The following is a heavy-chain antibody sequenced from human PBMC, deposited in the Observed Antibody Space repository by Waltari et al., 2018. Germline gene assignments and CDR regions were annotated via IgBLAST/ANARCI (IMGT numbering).Heavy chain of an antibody. CDR3: ARHEGFYIGAGYFDP. CDR1: GGSLTNYY. Sequence: QVQLQESGPGLVKPSETLSLTCTVSGGSLTNYYWSWIRQSPGKGLEWIGYIYYTGSTSYNPSLKSRVTISVDTSRNQFSLKLTSVTAADTAIYYCARHEGFYIGAGYFDPWGQGSLVTVSS. CDR2: IYYTGST. D-gene: IGHD3-3*01. J-gene: IGHJ5*02. V-gene: IGHV4-59*08.